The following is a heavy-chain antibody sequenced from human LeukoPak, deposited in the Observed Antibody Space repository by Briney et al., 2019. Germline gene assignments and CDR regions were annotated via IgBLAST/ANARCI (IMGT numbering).Heavy chain of an antibody. Sequence: GRSLRLSCAASGFTFSSYAMHWVRQAPGKGLEWVAVISYDGSNKYYADSVKGRFTISRDNSKNTLYLQMNSLRAEDTAVYYCARTIWGTNYYDSSGLLDYWGQGTLATVSS. V-gene: IGHV3-30*01. CDR1: GFTFSSYA. CDR3: ARTIWGTNYYDSSGLLDY. D-gene: IGHD3-22*01. J-gene: IGHJ4*02. CDR2: ISYDGSNK.